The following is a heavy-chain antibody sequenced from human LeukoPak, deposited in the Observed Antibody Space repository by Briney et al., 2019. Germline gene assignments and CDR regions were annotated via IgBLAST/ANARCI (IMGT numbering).Heavy chain of an antibody. D-gene: IGHD4-17*01. J-gene: IGHJ4*02. Sequence: SETLSLTCTVSGYSISSGYYWGWIRQPPEKGLEWIGSIYHSGSTYYNPSLKSRVTISVDTSKNQFSLKLSSVTAADTAVYYCARDPGTVTNIRGFDYWGQGTLVTVSS. V-gene: IGHV4-38-2*02. CDR3: ARDPGTVTNIRGFDY. CDR1: GYSISSGYY. CDR2: IYHSGST.